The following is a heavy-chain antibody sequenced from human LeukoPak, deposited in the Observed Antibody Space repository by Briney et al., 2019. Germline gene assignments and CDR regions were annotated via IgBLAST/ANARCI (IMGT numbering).Heavy chain of an antibody. V-gene: IGHV3-15*01. CDR1: GFTFSNAW. J-gene: IGHJ4*02. CDR2: IKSKTDGGTT. D-gene: IGHD3-22*01. Sequence: GGSLRLSCAASGFTFSNAWMSWVRQAPGKGLEWVGRIKSKTDGGTTDYAAPVKGRFTISRDDSKNTLYLQMNSLKTEDTAVYYCTTDPPATYYYDSSGYPSDYWGQGTLVTVFS. CDR3: TTDPPATYYYDSSGYPSDY.